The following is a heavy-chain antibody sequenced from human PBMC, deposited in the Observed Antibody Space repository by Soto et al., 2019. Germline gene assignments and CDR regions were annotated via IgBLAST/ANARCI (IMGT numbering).Heavy chain of an antibody. CDR2: INPSGGST. V-gene: IGHV1-46*01. CDR1: GDTFTSYY. J-gene: IGHJ3*02. D-gene: IGHD2-15*01. CDR3: AQKCSGGSCHDAFDI. Sequence: GASVKVSCKASGDTFTSYYMHWVRQAPGQGLEWMGIINPSGGSTSYAQKFQGRVTMTRDTSTSTVYMELSSLRSEDTAVYYCAQKCSGGSCHDAFDIWGQGTMVTVSS.